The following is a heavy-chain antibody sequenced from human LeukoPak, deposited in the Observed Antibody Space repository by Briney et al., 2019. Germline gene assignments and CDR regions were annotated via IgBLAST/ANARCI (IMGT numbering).Heavy chain of an antibody. J-gene: IGHJ4*02. CDR3: ARDFPWGAPHFDH. D-gene: IGHD3-16*01. V-gene: IGHV4-61*02. CDR2: VSTSGKT. Sequence: SQTLSLTCTVSGGSISSGTSYWTWIRQPAGKGLEWIGRVSTSGKTDYNPSLKSRATISVDTSNSPFSLNLRPVTATDTAIYYCARDFPWGAPHFDHRRQGALVTVSS. CDR1: GGSISSGTSY.